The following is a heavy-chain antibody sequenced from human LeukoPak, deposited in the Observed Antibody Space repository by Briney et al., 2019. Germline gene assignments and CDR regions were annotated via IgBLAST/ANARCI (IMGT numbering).Heavy chain of an antibody. Sequence: GESLQISCKGSGYSFTSYWISWVRQMPGKGLEWMGRIDPSDSYTNYSPSFQGHVTMSVDKSISTAYLQWSSLKASDTAMYYCARHYVAAGTKEGFDYWGQGTLVTVSS. CDR3: ARHYVAAGTKEGFDY. D-gene: IGHD6-13*01. CDR2: IDPSDSYT. V-gene: IGHV5-10-1*01. J-gene: IGHJ4*02. CDR1: GYSFTSYW.